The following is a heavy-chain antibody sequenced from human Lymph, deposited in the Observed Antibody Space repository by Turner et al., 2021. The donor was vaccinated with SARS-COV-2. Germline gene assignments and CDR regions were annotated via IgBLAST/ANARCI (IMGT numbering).Heavy chain of an antibody. J-gene: IGHJ4*02. CDR2: ISYGGSNK. D-gene: IGHD3-10*01. V-gene: IGHV3-30-3*01. CDR1: GFTFNNYP. CDR3: ARDSSGSGTLDY. Sequence: QVQLVESGGGVVQPGRSLRLSCAAPGFTFNNYPMHWVRQAPGKGLGWVAVISYGGSNKYYADSVKGRFTISRDNSKNTLYLQMNSLRAEDTAVYYCARDSSGSGTLDYWGQGTLVTVSS.